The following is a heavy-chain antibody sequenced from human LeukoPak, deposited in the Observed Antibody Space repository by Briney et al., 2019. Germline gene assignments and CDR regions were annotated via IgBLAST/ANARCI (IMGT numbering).Heavy chain of an antibody. J-gene: IGHJ5*02. D-gene: IGHD3/OR15-3a*01. CDR1: GFPFYNYC. V-gene: IGHV3-23*01. CDR3: AKVGVSGLVPGHWFDP. Sequence: GGSLRLSFADSGFPFYNYCMIWVRPAPGKGLEWVQPTSGSGLSTYYADSVKGRFTISRDNSNNTVFLQMNSLRAEDTAVYFCAKVGVSGLVPGHWFDPWGLGTLVTVSS. CDR2: TSGSGLST.